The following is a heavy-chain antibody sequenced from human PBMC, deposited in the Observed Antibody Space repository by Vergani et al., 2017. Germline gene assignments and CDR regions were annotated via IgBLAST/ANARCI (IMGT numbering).Heavy chain of an antibody. CDR2: IYDSGDT. V-gene: IGHV4-59*01. Sequence: QVQLQESGPGLVKPSETLSLTCSVSGDSMNTYYWTWIRQPPGKGLEWIGYIYDSGDTKYNPSLKSRVTMSQDTSKNQFSLNLYSVTAADTAVYYCARSAFWWLRQIDSWGQGTLVTVSS. CDR3: ARSAFWWLRQIDS. CDR1: GDSMNTYY. D-gene: IGHD2-8*02. J-gene: IGHJ4*02.